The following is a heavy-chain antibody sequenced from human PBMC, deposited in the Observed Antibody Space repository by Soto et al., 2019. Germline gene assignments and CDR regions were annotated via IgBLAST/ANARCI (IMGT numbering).Heavy chain of an antibody. CDR2: IYYSGST. CDR1: DGYLNGDY. V-gene: IGHV4-59*01. J-gene: IGHJ4*01. CDR3: ARFAALAPDYYFDY. D-gene: IGHD6-6*01. Sequence: SETLSLTCGVNDGYLNGDYWTWIRQPPGKGLEWIGYIYYSGSTNYNPSLKSRVTISVDTSKNQFSLNLNSVTAADTAVYYCARFAALAPDYYFDYWGHGTLVTVSS.